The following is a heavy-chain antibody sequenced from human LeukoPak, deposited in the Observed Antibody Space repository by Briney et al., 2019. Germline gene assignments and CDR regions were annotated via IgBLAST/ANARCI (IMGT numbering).Heavy chain of an antibody. Sequence: SETLSLTCIVSGGSISSSSYYWGWIRQPPGKGLEWIGSIYYSGSTYHNPSLKSRVTISVDTSKNQFSLKLSSVTAADTAVYYCARHPSGRGSLQQGGWFHPWGRRTLVTVSS. V-gene: IGHV4-39*01. J-gene: IGHJ5*02. CDR2: IYYSGST. CDR3: ARHPSGRGSLQQGGWFHP. CDR1: GGSISSSSYY. D-gene: IGHD5-24*01.